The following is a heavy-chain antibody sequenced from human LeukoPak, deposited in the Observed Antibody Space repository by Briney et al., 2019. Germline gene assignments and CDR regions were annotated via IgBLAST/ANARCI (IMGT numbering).Heavy chain of an antibody. J-gene: IGHJ4*02. CDR2: INGGGSST. D-gene: IGHD1-14*01. CDR3: AKPARTDYVDY. CDR1: GFTFSSYA. Sequence: GGTLRLSCAASGFTFSSYAMNWVRQAPGKGLEWVSAINGGGSSTYYADSVKGRFTISRDNSKNTLYLQMNSLRAEDTAVYYCAKPARTDYVDYWGQGTLVTVSS. V-gene: IGHV3-23*01.